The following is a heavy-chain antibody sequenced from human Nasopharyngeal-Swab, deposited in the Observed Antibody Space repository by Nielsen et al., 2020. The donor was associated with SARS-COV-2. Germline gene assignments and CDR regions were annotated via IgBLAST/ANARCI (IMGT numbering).Heavy chain of an antibody. J-gene: IGHJ3*02. V-gene: IGHV1-69*13. CDR1: GGTFSSYA. Sequence: SVKVSCKASGGTFSSYAISWVRQAPGQGLEWMGGIIPIFGTANYAQKFQGRVTVTADESTSTAYMELSSLRSEDTAVYYCARDGYGNGAFDIWGQGTMVTVSS. CDR2: IIPIFGTA. CDR3: ARDGYGNGAFDI. D-gene: IGHD1-1*01.